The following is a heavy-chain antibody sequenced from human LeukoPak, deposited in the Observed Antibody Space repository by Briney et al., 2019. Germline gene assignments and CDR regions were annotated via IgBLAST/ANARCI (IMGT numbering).Heavy chain of an antibody. D-gene: IGHD3-3*01. Sequence: GGSLRLSCAASGFNFSSYGMHWVRQAPGKGLEWVAFIRYDGSNKYYADSVKGRFTISRDNSKNTLYLQMNSLRAEDRAVYYCAKDRRKVGVALFDYWGQGTLVTVSS. CDR1: GFNFSSYG. CDR3: AKDRRKVGVALFDY. J-gene: IGHJ4*02. CDR2: IRYDGSNK. V-gene: IGHV3-30*02.